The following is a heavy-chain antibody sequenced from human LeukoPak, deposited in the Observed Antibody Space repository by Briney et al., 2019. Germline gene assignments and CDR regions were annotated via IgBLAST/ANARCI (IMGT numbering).Heavy chain of an antibody. J-gene: IGHJ4*02. CDR3: AREGYYDFWSGYYYYFDF. D-gene: IGHD3-3*01. Sequence: GRSLRLSCAASGFTLSSYWMSWVRQAPGEGLEWVANIKQDGSEKYYVDSVKGRFTISRDNAKNSLYLQMNSLRAEDTAVYYCAREGYYDFWSGYYYYFDFGGRGTLVSVSS. CDR2: IKQDGSEK. V-gene: IGHV3-7*01. CDR1: GFTLSSYW.